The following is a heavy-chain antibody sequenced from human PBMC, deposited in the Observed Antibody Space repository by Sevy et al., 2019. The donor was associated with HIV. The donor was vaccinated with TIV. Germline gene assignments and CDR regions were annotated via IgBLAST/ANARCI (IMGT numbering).Heavy chain of an antibody. CDR1: GFTFSSYG. J-gene: IGHJ6*02. V-gene: IGHV3-30*18. CDR2: ISYDGSNK. Sequence: GGSLRLSCAASGFTFSSYGMHWVRQAPGKGLEWVAVISYDGSNKYYADSVKGRFTNSRDNSKNTLYLQMNSLRAEDTAVYYCAKVLPRSSSWYYYYYGMDVWGQGTTVTVSS. D-gene: IGHD6-13*01. CDR3: AKVLPRSSSWYYYYYGMDV.